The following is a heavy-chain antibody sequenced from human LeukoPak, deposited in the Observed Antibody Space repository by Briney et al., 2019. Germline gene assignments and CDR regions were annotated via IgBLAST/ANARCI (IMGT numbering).Heavy chain of an antibody. CDR2: IKEDGSET. CDR3: ARDSLTMVRGVILWYFDL. Sequence: GGSLRLSCAASGFTFSSHWLSWVRQAPGKGLERVANIKEDGSETYYVDSVKGRFTISRDNAKHSLYLQMNSLRAEDTAVYYCARDSLTMVRGVILWYFDLWGRGTLVTVSS. CDR1: GFTFSSHW. J-gene: IGHJ2*01. D-gene: IGHD3-10*01. V-gene: IGHV3-7*01.